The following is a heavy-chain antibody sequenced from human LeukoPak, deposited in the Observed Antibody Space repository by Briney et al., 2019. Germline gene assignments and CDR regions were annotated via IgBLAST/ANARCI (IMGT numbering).Heavy chain of an antibody. CDR1: GDSISTNNW. D-gene: IGHD1-26*01. CDR3: ARLSSRELGLFDY. CDR2: FYHSGST. V-gene: IGHV4-4*02. Sequence: PSGTLSLTCGVSGDSISTNNWWTWVRQPPGKGLEWIGQFYHSGSTNYNPSLKSRVTISVDKSKNHFSLDLSSVTAADTAVYYCARLSSRELGLFDYWGQGTLVTVSS. J-gene: IGHJ4*02.